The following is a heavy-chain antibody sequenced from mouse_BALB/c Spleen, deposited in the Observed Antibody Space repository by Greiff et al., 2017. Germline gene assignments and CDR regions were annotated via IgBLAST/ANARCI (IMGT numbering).Heavy chain of an antibody. V-gene: IGHV2-9*02. D-gene: IGHD1-2*01. Sequence: VHLVESGPGLVAPSQSLSITCTVSGFSLTSYGVHWVRQPPGKGLEWLGVIWAGGSTNYNSALMSRLSISKDNSKSQVFLKMNSLQTDDTAMYYCARDDITTDYYAMDYWGQGTSVTVSA. CDR1: GFSLTSYG. CDR3: ARDDITTDYYAMDY. CDR2: IWAGGST. J-gene: IGHJ4*01.